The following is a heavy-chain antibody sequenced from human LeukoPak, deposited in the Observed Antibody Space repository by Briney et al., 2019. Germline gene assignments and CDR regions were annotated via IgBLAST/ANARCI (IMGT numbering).Heavy chain of an antibody. CDR3: AKDWGSSDWYNWFDP. D-gene: IGHD6-19*01. Sequence: GGSLRLSCAASGFTFSSYGMHWVRQAPGKGLEWVAMISHDGGSEHYGDSVKGRLTISRDNSKNTLYLQMNSLRVEDTAAYHCAKDWGSSDWYNWFDPWGQGTLVTVSS. J-gene: IGHJ5*02. CDR1: GFTFSSYG. V-gene: IGHV3-30*18. CDR2: ISHDGGSE.